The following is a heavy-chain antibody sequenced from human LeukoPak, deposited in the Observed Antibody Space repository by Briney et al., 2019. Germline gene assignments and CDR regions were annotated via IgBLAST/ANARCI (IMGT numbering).Heavy chain of an antibody. CDR3: AKDGGLAAAGTWGY. CDR1: GFTFSSYA. Sequence: GGSLRLSCAASGFTFSSYAMSWVRQAPGKGLEWVSAISGSGGSTYYADSVKGRFTIYRDNSKNTLYLQMNSLRAEDTAVYYCAKDGGLAAAGTWGYWGQGTLVTVSS. V-gene: IGHV3-23*01. CDR2: ISGSGGST. D-gene: IGHD6-13*01. J-gene: IGHJ4*02.